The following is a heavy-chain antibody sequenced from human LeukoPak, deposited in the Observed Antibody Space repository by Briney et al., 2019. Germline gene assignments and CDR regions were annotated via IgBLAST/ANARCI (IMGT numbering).Heavy chain of an antibody. CDR3: ARWGVIVVAYAFDI. Sequence: GGSLRLSCAASGFTFSSYRMNWVRQAPGKGLEWVSYISSSSSTIYYADSVKGRFTISRDNAKNSLYLQMNSLRAEDTAVYYCARWGVIVVAYAFDIWGQGTMVTVSS. CDR2: ISSSSSTI. J-gene: IGHJ3*02. V-gene: IGHV3-48*04. D-gene: IGHD3-22*01. CDR1: GFTFSSYR.